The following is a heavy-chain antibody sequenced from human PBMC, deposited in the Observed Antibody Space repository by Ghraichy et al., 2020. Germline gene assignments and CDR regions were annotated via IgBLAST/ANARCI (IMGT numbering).Heavy chain of an antibody. CDR1: GGSISSYY. CDR2: IYYSGST. Sequence: SETLSLTCTVSGGSISSYYWSWIRQPPGKGLEWIGYIYYSGSTNYNPSLKSRVTISVDTSKNQFSLKLSSVTAADTAVYYCARGSRFDYWGQGTLVTVSS. V-gene: IGHV4-59*01. CDR3: ARGSRFDY. J-gene: IGHJ4*02.